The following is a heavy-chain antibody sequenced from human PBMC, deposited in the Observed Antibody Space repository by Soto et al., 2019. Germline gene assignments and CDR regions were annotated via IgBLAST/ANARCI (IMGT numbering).Heavy chain of an antibody. Sequence: SETLSLTCTVSGGSISSSSYYWGWIRQPPGKGLEWIGSIYYSGSTYYNPSLKRRVTISVDTSKNQFSLKLSSVTAADTAVYYCARHLYNDYGDYADYYYMDVWGKGTTVTVSS. CDR2: IYYSGST. CDR1: GGSISSSSYY. D-gene: IGHD4-17*01. V-gene: IGHV4-39*01. J-gene: IGHJ6*03. CDR3: ARHLYNDYGDYADYYYMDV.